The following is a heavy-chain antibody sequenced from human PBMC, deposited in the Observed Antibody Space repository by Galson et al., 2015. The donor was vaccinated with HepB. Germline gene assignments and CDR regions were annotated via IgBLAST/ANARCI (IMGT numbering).Heavy chain of an antibody. CDR1: GGTFSSYA. V-gene: IGHV1-69*04. CDR3: ARNRPGGFCYCGSCYSPWFDP. Sequence: SVKVSCKASGGTFSSYAISWVRQAPGQGLEWMGRIIPILRIKNYAQKFQGRVTSTADNSTSTAYMELSSLRSEATAVYYCARNRPGGFCYCGSCYSPWFDPWGQGTRVTVSS. CDR2: IIPILRIK. D-gene: IGHD2-15*01. J-gene: IGHJ5*02.